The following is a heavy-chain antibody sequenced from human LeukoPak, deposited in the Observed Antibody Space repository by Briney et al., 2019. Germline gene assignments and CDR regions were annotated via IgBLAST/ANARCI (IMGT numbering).Heavy chain of an antibody. Sequence: SETLSLTCTVSGGSISSYYWSWIRQPPGKGLEWIGNIYGSGSTNYNPSLKSRVTISVDTSKNQCSLKLSSVTAADTAVYYCARQSISGSSLSYFDYWGQGTLVNVSS. CDR2: IYGSGST. V-gene: IGHV4-59*01. CDR1: GGSISSYY. CDR3: ARQSISGSSLSYFDY. J-gene: IGHJ4*02. D-gene: IGHD3-22*01.